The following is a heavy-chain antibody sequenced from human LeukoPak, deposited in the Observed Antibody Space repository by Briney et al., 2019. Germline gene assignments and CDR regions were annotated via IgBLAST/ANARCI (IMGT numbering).Heavy chain of an antibody. CDR2: IYPGDSDT. V-gene: IGHV5-51*01. CDR3: ARLLGMADGVGTRREGDPYYFDY. CDR1: GYSFTTYW. D-gene: IGHD7-27*01. J-gene: IGHJ4*02. Sequence: KIGESLKISCKSSGYSFTTYWIGWVRQMPGKGLEWMGIIYPGDSDTRYSPSFQGQVTISADKSISTAYLQWSSLKASDTAMYYCARLLGMADGVGTRREGDPYYFDYWGQGTLVTVSS.